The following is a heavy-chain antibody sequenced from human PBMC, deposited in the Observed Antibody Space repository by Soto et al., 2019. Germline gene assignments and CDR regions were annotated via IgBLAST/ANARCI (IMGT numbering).Heavy chain of an antibody. V-gene: IGHV2-70*01. CDR1: GFSLSTSRMC. D-gene: IGHD3-9*01. Sequence: SGPTLVNPTQTLTLTCTFSGFSLSTSRMCVSWIRQPPGKALEWLALIDWDDDKYYSTSLKTRLTISKDTSKNQVVLTMTNMDPVDTATYYCARISQYYDILTGRPYFDYWGQGTLVTVSS. CDR3: ARISQYYDILTGRPYFDY. J-gene: IGHJ4*02. CDR2: IDWDDDK.